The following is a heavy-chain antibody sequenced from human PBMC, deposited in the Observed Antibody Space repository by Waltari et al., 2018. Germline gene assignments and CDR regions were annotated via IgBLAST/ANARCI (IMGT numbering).Heavy chain of an antibody. J-gene: IGHJ4*02. CDR2: IYHRGST. CDR3: ARHESWSGVGNY. CDR1: GGPISSSGYY. D-gene: IGHD3-10*01. V-gene: IGHV4-39*01. Sequence: QLQLQESGPGLVKPSETLSLTCTVSGGPISSSGYYWGWIRQPPGKGLEWIGSIYHRGSTYYNPSLKSRVTISVDTSKNQFSLKVSSVTAADTAVYYCARHESWSGVGNYWGQGALVTVSS.